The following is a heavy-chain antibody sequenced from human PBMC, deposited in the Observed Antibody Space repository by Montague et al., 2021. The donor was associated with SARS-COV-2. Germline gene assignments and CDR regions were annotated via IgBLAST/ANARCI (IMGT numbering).Heavy chain of an antibody. J-gene: IGHJ3*02. D-gene: IGHD3-10*01. CDR3: ARDPAPYYGSGSYYNPIDAFDI. Sequence: TLSLTCTVSGGSISSGSYYWSWIRQPAGKGLEWIGRIYTSGSTNYNPSLKGRVTISVDTSKNQFSLKLSSVTAADTAVYYCARDPAPYYGSGSYYNPIDAFDIWGQGTMVTVSS. V-gene: IGHV4-61*02. CDR1: GGSISSGSYY. CDR2: IYTSGST.